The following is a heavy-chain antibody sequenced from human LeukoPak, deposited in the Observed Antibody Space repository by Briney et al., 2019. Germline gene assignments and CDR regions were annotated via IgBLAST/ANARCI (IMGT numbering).Heavy chain of an antibody. CDR2: VSHGGTS. Sequence: SETLSPTCAVYGGPFRGFFWSWIRQAPGKGLEWIAEVSHGGTSNYNPSLKSRITISVDTSKSQFSLKLTSVTAADTAVYYCARGIFYGGRNQYIWFDLWGQGTLVTVSS. J-gene: IGHJ5*02. D-gene: IGHD4-23*01. CDR1: GGPFRGFF. CDR3: ARGIFYGGRNQYIWFDL. V-gene: IGHV4-34*01.